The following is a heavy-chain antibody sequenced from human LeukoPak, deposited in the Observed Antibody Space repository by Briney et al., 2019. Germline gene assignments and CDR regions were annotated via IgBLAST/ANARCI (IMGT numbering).Heavy chain of an antibody. Sequence: ASVKVSCKASGYTFTDYYIHWVRQAPGQGLEWMGWINPNIGGTNYAQKFQGRVTMTRDTSISTAYMELSRLRSDDTAVYYCARDNFFGFSYSWHFDYWGLGTLVTVSS. V-gene: IGHV1-2*02. D-gene: IGHD5-18*01. J-gene: IGHJ4*02. CDR3: ARDNFFGFSYSWHFDY. CDR1: GYTFTDYY. CDR2: INPNIGGT.